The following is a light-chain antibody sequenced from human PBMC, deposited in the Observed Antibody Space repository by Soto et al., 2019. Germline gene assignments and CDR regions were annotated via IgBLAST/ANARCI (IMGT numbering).Light chain of an antibody. CDR3: QQLFMYPPT. J-gene: IGKJ3*01. CDR2: DAS. V-gene: IGKV1-5*01. Sequence: DIPMTQSPSTLSASVGDRVTITCRASQSVNTWLAWYQQKPGKAPRLLIYDASNLQGGVPSRFSGSGSGTEFTLTISSLQPDDFATYYCQQLFMYPPTFGPGTKVDIK. CDR1: QSVNTW.